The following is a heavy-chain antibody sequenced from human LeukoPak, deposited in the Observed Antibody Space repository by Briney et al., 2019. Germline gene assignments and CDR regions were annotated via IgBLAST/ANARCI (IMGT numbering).Heavy chain of an antibody. Sequence: SETLSLTCTVSGGTISSYYWNWIRQPPGKGLEWIGYVHYSGSTKYNPSLKSRVTISVDTSKNQFSLKLSSVTAADTAVYYCARWYSSGWAFDYWGQGTLITVSS. CDR1: GGTISSYY. D-gene: IGHD6-19*01. CDR3: ARWYSSGWAFDY. V-gene: IGHV4-59*08. J-gene: IGHJ4*02. CDR2: VHYSGST.